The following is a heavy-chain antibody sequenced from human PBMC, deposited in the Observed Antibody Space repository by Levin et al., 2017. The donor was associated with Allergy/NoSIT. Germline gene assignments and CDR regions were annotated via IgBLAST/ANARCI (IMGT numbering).Heavy chain of an antibody. Sequence: LSLTCAASGFTFSNSWMAWVRQAPGKGLEWVANIKQDGSEKKYVDSVKGRFTISRDNGQNSLFLQMNSLRAEDTAMYYCASDPLTLWGRGTVVTVSS. CDR2: IKQDGSEK. J-gene: IGHJ4*02. CDR3: ASDPLTL. CDR1: GFTFSNSW. V-gene: IGHV3-7*01.